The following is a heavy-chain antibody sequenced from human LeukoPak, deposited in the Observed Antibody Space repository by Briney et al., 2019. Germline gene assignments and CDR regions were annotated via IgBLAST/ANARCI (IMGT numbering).Heavy chain of an antibody. D-gene: IGHD3-9*01. CDR3: ARVSGQQRSNILRGHAFDV. CDR1: GYTFTNYG. CDR2: INSYIGNP. V-gene: IGHV1-18*01. Sequence: ASVKVSCKPSGYTFTNYGISWVRQAPGQGLEWMGWINSYIGNPNYAQKLQGRVTMTTDTSTSTAYMELRSLRSDDTAVYYCARVSGQQRSNILRGHAFDVWGQGTMVTVSA. J-gene: IGHJ3*01.